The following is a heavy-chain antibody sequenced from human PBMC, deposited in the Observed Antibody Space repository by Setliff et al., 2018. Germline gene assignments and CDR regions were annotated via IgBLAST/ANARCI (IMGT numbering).Heavy chain of an antibody. V-gene: IGHV3-64*01. CDR1: GFTFLSYA. J-gene: IGHJ3*02. CDR3: ARLAEYETLDI. D-gene: IGHD3-16*01. CDR2: ISSTAGRT. Sequence: SLRLSCAASGFTFLSYAMHWVRQAPGKGLEYVSAISSTAGRTSYGSSVQGRFTISGDISSNTLYLQMGSLRPDDTAVYYCARLAEYETLDIWGQGTTVTVSS.